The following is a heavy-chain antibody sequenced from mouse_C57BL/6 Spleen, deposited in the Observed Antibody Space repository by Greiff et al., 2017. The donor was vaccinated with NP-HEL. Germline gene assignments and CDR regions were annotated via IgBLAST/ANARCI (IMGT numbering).Heavy chain of an antibody. Sequence: VQLQQSGAVLAKPGASVKLSCKASGYTFTSYWMHWVKQRPGQGLDWIGYINPSSGYTKYKQKFKDKATLTADKSSSTADMHLSRLTFEDSAFDSCARFYGYDGLAYWSKGTLVTVSA. J-gene: IGHJ3*01. CDR1: GYTFTSYW. D-gene: IGHD2-2*01. CDR3: ARFYGYDGLAY. CDR2: INPSSGYT. V-gene: IGHV1-7*01.